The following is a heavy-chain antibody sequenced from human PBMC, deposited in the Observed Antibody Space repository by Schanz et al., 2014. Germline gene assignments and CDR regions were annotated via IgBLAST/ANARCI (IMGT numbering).Heavy chain of an antibody. D-gene: IGHD1-26*01. J-gene: IGHJ4*02. CDR3: AGGAYSSSSSDWDMARFDD. CDR2: ISAYNGNT. Sequence: QVQLVQSGAEVKKPGASVKVSCKASGYTFTSYGINWVRQAPGQGLEWMGWISAYNGNTNYAQKLQGRVTMTTDTSTTTDYEELRVLKADDAAVYYGAGGAYSSSSSDWDMARFDDWGQGTLVTVSS. CDR1: GYTFTSYG. V-gene: IGHV1-18*01.